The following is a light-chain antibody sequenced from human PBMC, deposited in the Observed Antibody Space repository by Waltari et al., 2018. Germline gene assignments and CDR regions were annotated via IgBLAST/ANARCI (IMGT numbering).Light chain of an antibody. CDR2: YDS. V-gene: IGLV3-21*04. J-gene: IGLJ1*01. CDR3: QVWDANNEPGV. Sequence: SYVLTPPPSVSVAPGETARITCGGNNIRTKRVPWYQQKPGQPPVLVISYDSDRRSGSPERFSGSNSGNTATLTISRVEAGDEAEYFCQVWDANNEPGVFGTGTEVTVL. CDR1: NIRTKR.